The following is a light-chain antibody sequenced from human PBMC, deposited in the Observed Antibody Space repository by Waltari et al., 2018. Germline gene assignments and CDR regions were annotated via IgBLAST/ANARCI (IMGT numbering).Light chain of an antibody. Sequence: EIVLTQSPATLSLSPGERATLSCRASHRVSRYLAWYQQRPGQAPRLLILDASFRATGIPARFSGSGSETDVTLTISSLEPEDCAVYYCQQRSNWPLTFGGGTKVEIK. CDR1: HRVSRY. V-gene: IGKV3-11*01. CDR2: DAS. J-gene: IGKJ4*01. CDR3: QQRSNWPLT.